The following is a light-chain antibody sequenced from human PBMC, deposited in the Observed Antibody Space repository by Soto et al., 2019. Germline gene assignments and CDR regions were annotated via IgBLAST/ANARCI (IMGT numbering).Light chain of an antibody. V-gene: IGLV2-23*01. Sequence: QSALTQPASMPGSPGQSITISCTGTSSDVGSYNLVSWYQQHPGKAPKLMIYEGSKRPSGVSNRFSGSKSGNTASLTISGLQAEDEADYYCCSYAGSSTWVFGGGTKLTVL. J-gene: IGLJ3*02. CDR2: EGS. CDR3: CSYAGSSTWV. CDR1: SSDVGSYNL.